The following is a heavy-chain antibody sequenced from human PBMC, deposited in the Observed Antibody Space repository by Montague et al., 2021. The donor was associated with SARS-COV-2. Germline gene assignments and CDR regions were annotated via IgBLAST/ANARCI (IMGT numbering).Heavy chain of an antibody. D-gene: IGHD3-3*01. CDR1: GGSISSYY. V-gene: IGHV4-4*07. Sequence: SETLSLTCTVSGGSISSYYWSWIRQPAGKGLEWIGRIYTSGSTNYNPSLQSRVTMSVDTSKNQFSLKLSSVTAADTAVYYCARGLDYYVFWCGYYPAYWYCDLWGRGTLVTVSS. J-gene: IGHJ2*01. CDR3: ARGLDYYVFWCGYYPAYWYCDL. CDR2: IYTSGST.